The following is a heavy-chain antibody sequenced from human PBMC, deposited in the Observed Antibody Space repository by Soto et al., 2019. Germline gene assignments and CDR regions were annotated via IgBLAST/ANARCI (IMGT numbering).Heavy chain of an antibody. J-gene: IGHJ5*02. V-gene: IGHV4-39*01. CDR3: ARHAGTVLLWWFDP. CDR1: GGSISRSNYY. D-gene: IGHD5-18*01. CDR2: LYYGGST. Sequence: PSETLSLTCTVSGGSISRSNYYWGWIRQPPGKGLEWIVGLYYGGSTFYNPSLNSRVTISVDTSKNQFSLKLSSVTAADTAVYYCARHAGTVLLWWFDPWGQGTLVTVSS.